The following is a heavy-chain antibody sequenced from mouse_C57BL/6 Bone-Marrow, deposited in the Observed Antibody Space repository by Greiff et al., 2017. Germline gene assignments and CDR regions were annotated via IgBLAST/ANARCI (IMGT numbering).Heavy chain of an antibody. CDR1: GYTFTSYW. J-gene: IGHJ1*03. CDR3: ASKDGYDGHWYFDV. CDR2: IDPSDSYT. V-gene: IGHV1-69*01. Sequence: QVQLQQPGAELVMPGASVKLSCKASGYTFTSYWMHWVKQRPGQGLAWIGEIDPSDSYTNYNQKFKGKSTLTVDKSSSTAYMQLSSLTSEDSAVYYCASKDGYDGHWYFDVWGTGTTVTVSS. D-gene: IGHD2-2*01.